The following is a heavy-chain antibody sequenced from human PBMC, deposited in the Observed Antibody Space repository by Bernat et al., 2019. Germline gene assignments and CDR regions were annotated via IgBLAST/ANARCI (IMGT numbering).Heavy chain of an antibody. CDR2: INPNSGGT. J-gene: IGHJ3*01. D-gene: IGHD2-2*01. CDR1: GYTFTAYY. CDR3: ARVCCNSARCPGFAFDV. Sequence: QVLLVQSGAEVKMPGASVKVSCKASGYTFTAYYLHWVRQAPGQGLEWMGSINPNSGGTNYAQKFQDWVTMTRNTSIKTAYMGMIRLRSDDTALYYCARVCCNSARCPGFAFDVWGQGTMITVSS. V-gene: IGHV1-2*04.